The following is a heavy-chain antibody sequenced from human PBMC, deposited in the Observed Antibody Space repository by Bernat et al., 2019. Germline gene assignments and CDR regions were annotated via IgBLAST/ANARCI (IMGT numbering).Heavy chain of an antibody. CDR3: ARNYYYDSSGYLY. Sequence: EVQLVESGGGLVKPGGSLRLSCEASGFTFSSYSMNWVRQAPGQGLELVSSISSSRSYIYYADSVKGRFTISRENAKKSLYLQMNSLRAEDTAVYYCARNYYYDSSGYLYWGQGTLVPVSS. CDR2: ISSSRSYI. D-gene: IGHD3-22*01. J-gene: IGHJ1*01. V-gene: IGHV3-21*01. CDR1: GFTFSSYS.